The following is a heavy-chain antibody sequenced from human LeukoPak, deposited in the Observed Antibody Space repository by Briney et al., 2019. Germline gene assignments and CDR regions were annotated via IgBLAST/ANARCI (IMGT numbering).Heavy chain of an antibody. D-gene: IGHD3-10*01. CDR3: ATDIISWFGEFDYGLEV. J-gene: IGHJ6*04. CDR1: GFTFSNYG. Sequence: GRSLTLSCAASGFTFSNYGMHWVRQAAGKGLEWVALISYDGSNKYYADSVKGRFTISRDHFKSQMYLQTNSLRAEDTGVYYCATDIISWFGEFDYGLEVWGKGPTVSVPT. CDR2: ISYDGSNK. V-gene: IGHV3-30*03.